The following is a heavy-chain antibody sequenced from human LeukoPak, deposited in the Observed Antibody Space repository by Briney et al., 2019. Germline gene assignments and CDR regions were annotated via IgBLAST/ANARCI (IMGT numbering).Heavy chain of an antibody. CDR2: INHSGST. J-gene: IGHJ4*02. CDR3: ARVWRYYDSSGYSYYFDY. V-gene: IGHV4-34*01. CDR1: GGSFSGYY. Sequence: SETLSLTCAVYGGSFSGYYWSWIRQPPGKGLEWMVEINHSGSTNYNPSLKSRVTISVDTSKNQFSLKLSSVTAADTAVYYCARVWRYYDSSGYSYYFDYWGQGTLVTVSS. D-gene: IGHD3-22*01.